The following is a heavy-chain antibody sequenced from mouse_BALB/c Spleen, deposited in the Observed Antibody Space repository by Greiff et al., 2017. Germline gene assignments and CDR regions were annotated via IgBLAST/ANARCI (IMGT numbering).Heavy chain of an antibody. CDR2: ISDGGSYT. Sequence: EVQLVESGGGLVKPGGSLKLSCAASGFTFSDYYMYWVRQTPEKRLEWVATISDGGSYTYYPDSVKGRFTISRDNAKNNLYLQMSSLKSEDTAMYYCARRGGDGGAMDYWGQGTSVTVSS. CDR1: GFTFSDYY. V-gene: IGHV5-4*02. J-gene: IGHJ4*01. CDR3: ARRGGDGGAMDY.